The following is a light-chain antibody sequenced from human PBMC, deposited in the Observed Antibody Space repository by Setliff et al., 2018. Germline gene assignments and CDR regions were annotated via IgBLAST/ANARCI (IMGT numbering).Light chain of an antibody. Sequence: QSALTQPASVSASPGQSITISCTGTSTDVGTFDLVSWYQQHPGKAPKLMIYEVSQRPSGVSNRFSGSKSGNTASLTISWLQAEDEADYYCCSYAGGTSPWVFGGGTKVTVL. CDR2: EVS. CDR1: STDVGTFDL. CDR3: CSYAGGTSPWV. J-gene: IGLJ3*02. V-gene: IGLV2-23*02.